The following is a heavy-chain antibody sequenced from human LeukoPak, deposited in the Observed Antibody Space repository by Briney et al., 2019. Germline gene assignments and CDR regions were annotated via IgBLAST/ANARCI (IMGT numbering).Heavy chain of an antibody. J-gene: IGHJ5*02. CDR2: IYYSGST. Sequence: SETLSLTCTVSGDSISSSSYSWGWLRQPPGKGLEWIGSIYYSGSTYYNPSLKSRVTISVDTSKNQFSLKLSSVTAADTAVYYCARIVLDIVVVPAAISWFDPWGQGTLVTVSS. D-gene: IGHD2-2*01. CDR3: ARIVLDIVVVPAAISWFDP. CDR1: GDSISSSSYS. V-gene: IGHV4-39*01.